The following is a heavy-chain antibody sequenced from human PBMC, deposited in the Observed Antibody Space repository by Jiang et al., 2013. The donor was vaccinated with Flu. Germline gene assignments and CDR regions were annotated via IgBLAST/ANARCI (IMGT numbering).Heavy chain of an antibody. CDR3: ARSPEYYDFWSGYLYFDY. CDR2: IYYSGST. Sequence: GSGLVKPSETLSLTCTVSGGSISSSSYYWGWIRQPPGKGLEWIGSIYYSGSTYYNPSLKSRVTISVDTSKNQFSLKLSSVTAADTAVYYCARSPEYYDFWSGYLYFDYWGQGTLVTGLL. D-gene: IGHD3-3*01. CDR1: GGSISSSSYY. J-gene: IGHJ4*02. V-gene: IGHV4-39*01.